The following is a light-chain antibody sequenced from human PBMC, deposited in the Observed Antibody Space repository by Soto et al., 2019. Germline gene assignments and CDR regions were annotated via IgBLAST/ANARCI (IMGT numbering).Light chain of an antibody. CDR1: QGISNY. J-gene: IGKJ2*01. CDR2: AAS. Sequence: DIQMSQSPSSLSASVGDRVTITCRASQGISNYLAWYQQKPGTVPKLLIYAASTLQSGVPSRFSGSGSGTAFPLTISSLQPEDVATYYCQKYNSAPYTFGQGTKLEIK. V-gene: IGKV1-27*01. CDR3: QKYNSAPYT.